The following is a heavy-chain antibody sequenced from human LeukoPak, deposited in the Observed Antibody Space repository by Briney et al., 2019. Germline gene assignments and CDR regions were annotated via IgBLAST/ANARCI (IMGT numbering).Heavy chain of an antibody. J-gene: IGHJ4*02. CDR2: IRYDGSNK. V-gene: IGHV3-30*02. CDR3: AKDRPPKRWLQGVLDY. Sequence: QPGGSLRLSCAASGFTFSSYGMHWVRQAPGKGLEWVAFIRYDGSNKYYADSVKGRFTISRDNSKNTLYLQMNSLRAEDTAVYYCAKDRPPKRWLQGVLDYWGQGTLVTVSS. D-gene: IGHD5-24*01. CDR1: GFTFSSYG.